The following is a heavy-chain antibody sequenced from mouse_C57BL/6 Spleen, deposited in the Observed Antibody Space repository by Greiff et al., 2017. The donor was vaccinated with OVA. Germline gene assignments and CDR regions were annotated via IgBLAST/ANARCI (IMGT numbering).Heavy chain of an antibody. D-gene: IGHD2-3*01. J-gene: IGHJ3*01. Sequence: EVQLVESGGGLVKPGGSLKLSCAASGFTFSSYAMSWVRQTPEKRLEWVATISDGGSYTYYPDNVKGRFTISRDNAKNNLYLQMSHLKSEDTAVYYCARDGYYGRFAYWGQGTLVTVSA. CDR3: ARDGYYGRFAY. V-gene: IGHV5-4*01. CDR1: GFTFSSYA. CDR2: ISDGGSYT.